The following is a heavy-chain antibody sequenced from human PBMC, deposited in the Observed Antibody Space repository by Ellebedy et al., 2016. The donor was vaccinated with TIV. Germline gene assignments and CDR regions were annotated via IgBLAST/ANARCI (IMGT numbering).Heavy chain of an antibody. Sequence: GESLKISCAASGFTFSSYSMNWVRQAPRKGLEWVSYISKSDTKYYADSVRGRFTISRDKAKKSVYLQMNSLRVEDTALYYCARDAMLWIFDSWGQGTPVTVSS. D-gene: IGHD2-2*01. J-gene: IGHJ4*02. CDR1: GFTFSSYS. CDR2: ISKSDTK. V-gene: IGHV3-48*01. CDR3: ARDAMLWIFDS.